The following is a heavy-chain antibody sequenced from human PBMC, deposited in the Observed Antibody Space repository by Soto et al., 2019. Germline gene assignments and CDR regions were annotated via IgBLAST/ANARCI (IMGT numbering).Heavy chain of an antibody. Sequence: XVKVSCKASGVSFGNAAINWVRQTPGQGLEWLGGFIPVYRTLNYAQKFQGRVTITADESTGTAYMTLSSLASDDTAVYYCATGVIWIGYFTVDYWGQGTRVTVSS. D-gene: IGHD3-3*01. CDR3: ATGVIWIGYFTVDY. J-gene: IGHJ4*02. CDR1: GVSFGNAA. CDR2: FIPVYRTL. V-gene: IGHV1-69*13.